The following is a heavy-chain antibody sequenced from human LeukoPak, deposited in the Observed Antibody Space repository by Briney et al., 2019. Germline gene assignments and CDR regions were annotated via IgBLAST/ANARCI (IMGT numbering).Heavy chain of an antibody. V-gene: IGHV3-48*03. CDR2: ISSSGSTI. Sequence: SSYYWGRLRQPPGKGLEWVSYISSSGSTIYYADSVKGRFTIYRDNANTSLYLQMHSLRAEDTAVYYCARGSRYCSSITCYTWFDPWGQGTLVTVSS. J-gene: IGHJ5*02. D-gene: IGHD2-2*02. CDR3: ARGSRYCSSITCYTWFDP. CDR1: SS.